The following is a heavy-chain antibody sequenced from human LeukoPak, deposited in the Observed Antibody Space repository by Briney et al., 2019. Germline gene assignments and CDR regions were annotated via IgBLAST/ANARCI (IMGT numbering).Heavy chain of an antibody. CDR3: ARADSSSWYHSPYYYYGMDV. Sequence: PSETLSLTCAVYGGSFSGYYWSWIRQPPGKGLEWIGEINDSGSTNYNPSLKSRVTISVDTSKNQFSLKLSSVTAADTAVYYCARADSSSWYHSPYYYYGMDVWGQGTTVIVSS. D-gene: IGHD6-13*01. J-gene: IGHJ6*02. V-gene: IGHV4-34*01. CDR2: INDSGST. CDR1: GGSFSGYY.